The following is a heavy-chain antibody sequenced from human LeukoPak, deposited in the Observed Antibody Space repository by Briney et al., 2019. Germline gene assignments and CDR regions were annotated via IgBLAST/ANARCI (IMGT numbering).Heavy chain of an antibody. CDR2: INHSGST. CDR3: AGRERITMVRGVPNGMDV. CDR1: GGSFSGYY. V-gene: IGHV4-34*01. Sequence: SGTLSLTCVVYGGSFSGYYWTWIRQPPGKGLEWIGEINHSGSTNYNPSLKSRVTISVDTSKNQFSLKLSSVTAADTAVYYCAGRERITMVRGVPNGMDVWGQGTTVTVSS. D-gene: IGHD3-10*01. J-gene: IGHJ6*02.